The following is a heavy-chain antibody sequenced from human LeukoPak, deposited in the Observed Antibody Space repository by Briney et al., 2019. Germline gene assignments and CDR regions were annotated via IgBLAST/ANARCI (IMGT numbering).Heavy chain of an antibody. CDR2: ISSSSSYI. D-gene: IGHD5-18*01. Sequence: GGSLRLSCAASGFTFSSYSMNWVRQAPGKGLEWVSSISSSSSYIYYADSVKGRFTISRDNAKNSLYLQMNSLRAEDTAVYYCARDNKTARWAFDIWGQGTMVTVSS. V-gene: IGHV3-21*01. CDR1: GFTFSSYS. CDR3: ARDNKTARWAFDI. J-gene: IGHJ3*02.